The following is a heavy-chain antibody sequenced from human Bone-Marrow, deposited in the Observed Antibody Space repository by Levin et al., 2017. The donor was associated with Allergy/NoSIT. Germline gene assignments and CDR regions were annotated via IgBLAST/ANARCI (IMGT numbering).Heavy chain of an antibody. Sequence: GGSLRLSCAASGFTFSGSAVHWVRQASGKGLEWVGRIRNKANTYATEYAASVKGRFSISRDDSQNTAYLQMNSLKTEETALYYCARVYGDYGDAFDLWGQGTMVIVSS. J-gene: IGHJ3*01. CDR2: IRNKANTYAT. D-gene: IGHD4-17*01. CDR1: GFTFSGSA. CDR3: ARVYGDYGDAFDL. V-gene: IGHV3-73*01.